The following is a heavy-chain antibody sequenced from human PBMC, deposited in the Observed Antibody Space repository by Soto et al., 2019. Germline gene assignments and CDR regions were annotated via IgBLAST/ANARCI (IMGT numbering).Heavy chain of an antibody. D-gene: IGHD4-17*01. Sequence: PSETLSLTCTVSGGSISSYYWSWIRQPPGKGLEWIGYIYYSGSTNYNPSLKSRVTISVDTSKNQFSLKLSSVTAADTAVYYCASWTTLTTEQFDAFDIWGQGTMVTVSS. J-gene: IGHJ3*02. CDR2: IYYSGST. V-gene: IGHV4-59*01. CDR3: ASWTTLTTEQFDAFDI. CDR1: GGSISSYY.